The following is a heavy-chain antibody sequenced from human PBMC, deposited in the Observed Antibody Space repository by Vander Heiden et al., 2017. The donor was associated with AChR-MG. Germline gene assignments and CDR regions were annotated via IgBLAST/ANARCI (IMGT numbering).Heavy chain of an antibody. CDR2: IYYSGSA. CDR1: GGSISTSTDY. J-gene: IGHJ6*02. Sequence: QLQLQESGPGLVKPSETLSLTCTVSGGSISTSTDYWIWIRQPPGKGLEWIGTIYYSGSAYYNPSLKSRVTISVDTSKNQFSLKLGSVTAADTAVYYCARRRGNYGLDVWGQGTTVTVSS. CDR3: ARRRGNYGLDV. V-gene: IGHV4-39*01.